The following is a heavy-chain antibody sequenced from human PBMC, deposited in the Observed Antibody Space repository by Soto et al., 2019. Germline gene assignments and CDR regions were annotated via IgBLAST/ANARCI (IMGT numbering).Heavy chain of an antibody. J-gene: IGHJ5*02. CDR2: MYYSGST. CDR1: GDSISSGSYY. CDR3: ARDNPDAGQPGFDP. Sequence: SETLSLTCTVSGDSISSGSYYWNWIRQHPGKGLEWIGYMYYSGSTYYNPSLKSRITISRDTSKNQFSLRLSSVTATDTAMYYCARDNPDAGQPGFDPWGQGILVTVSS. V-gene: IGHV4-31*03.